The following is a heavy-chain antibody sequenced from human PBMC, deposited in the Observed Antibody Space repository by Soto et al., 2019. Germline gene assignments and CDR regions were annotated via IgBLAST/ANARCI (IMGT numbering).Heavy chain of an antibody. CDR1: GGTFSSYA. Sequence: SVKVSCKASGGTFSSYAISWVRQAPGRGLEWMGGIIPIFSTANYAQKFQGRVTITADESTSTAYMELSSLRSEDTAVYYCARLTVPAAEYCFDYWGQGTLVTVSS. V-gene: IGHV1-69*13. CDR2: IIPIFSTA. CDR3: ARLTVPAAEYCFDY. D-gene: IGHD2-2*01. J-gene: IGHJ4*02.